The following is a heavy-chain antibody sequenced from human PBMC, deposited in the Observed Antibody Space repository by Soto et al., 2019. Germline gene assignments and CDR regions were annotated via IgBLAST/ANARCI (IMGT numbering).Heavy chain of an antibody. CDR3: ARGIGPYAFDI. V-gene: IGHV1-46*01. J-gene: IGHJ3*02. Sequence: ASVKVSCKASGGTFTNYYMHWVRQAPGQGLEWMGIINPSGSSTSAQRFQGRVTMTIDTSTITVYMELSSLRSEDTAVYYCARGIGPYAFDIWGQGTMVNV. D-gene: IGHD2-15*01. CDR2: INPSGSST. CDR1: GGTFTNYY.